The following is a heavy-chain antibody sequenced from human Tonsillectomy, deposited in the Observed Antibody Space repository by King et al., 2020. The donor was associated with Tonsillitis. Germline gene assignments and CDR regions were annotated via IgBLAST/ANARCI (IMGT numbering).Heavy chain of an antibody. Sequence: VQLVESGGGVVQPGRSLRLFCAASGVTLSSDTLHWVRQAPGKGLPWVAVFSYDGSNKYYAESVKGRFNISRDNSKNAVYLQVNSLREEDTAVYYCARGPFRDGYNLAYWGQGTLVTVSS. CDR2: FSYDGSNK. V-gene: IGHV3-30*01. D-gene: IGHD5-24*01. CDR1: GVTLSSDT. CDR3: ARGPFRDGYNLAY. J-gene: IGHJ4*02.